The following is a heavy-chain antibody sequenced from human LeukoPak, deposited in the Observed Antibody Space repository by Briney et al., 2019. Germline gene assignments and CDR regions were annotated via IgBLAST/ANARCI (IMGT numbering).Heavy chain of an antibody. Sequence: ASVKVSRKAPGYTFTGYFIHWVRQAPGQGLEWMGWINPNSGVTNFAQKFQGRVTVTRGTSISAADMELTRLTSDDTAVYYCARGHFANFDYWGQGTLVTVSS. CDR3: ARGHFANFDY. CDR1: GYTFTGYF. CDR2: INPNSGVT. D-gene: IGHD2-21*01. J-gene: IGHJ4*02. V-gene: IGHV1-2*02.